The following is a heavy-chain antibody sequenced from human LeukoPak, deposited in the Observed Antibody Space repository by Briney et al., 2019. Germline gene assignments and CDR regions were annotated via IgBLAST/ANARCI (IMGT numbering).Heavy chain of an antibody. D-gene: IGHD2-2*01. V-gene: IGHV3-48*04. Sequence: GGSLRLSCGVSGFTLNNYAMNWVRQAPGKGLEWVSYISSSGSTIYYADSVKGRFTISRDNAKNSLYLQMNSLRAEDTAVYYCAREWNIVVVPAAIGWFDPWGQGTLVTVSS. CDR3: AREWNIVVVPAAIGWFDP. CDR1: GFTLNNYA. J-gene: IGHJ5*02. CDR2: ISSSGSTI.